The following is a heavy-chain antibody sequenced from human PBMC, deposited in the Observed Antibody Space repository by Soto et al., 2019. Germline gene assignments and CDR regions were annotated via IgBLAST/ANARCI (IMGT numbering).Heavy chain of an antibody. J-gene: IGHJ6*02. CDR3: ARDRNGMDL. Sequence: QVQLVESGGGVVQPGRSLRLSCTASGFTFSTYGMHWVRQAPGTGLEWVAFIWYDGSNKYYAGSVKGRFTISRDDSKSTLYLQLNSLRAEDTAVYYCARDRNGMDLWGQGTTVTVSS. CDR1: GFTFSTYG. V-gene: IGHV3-33*01. CDR2: IWYDGSNK.